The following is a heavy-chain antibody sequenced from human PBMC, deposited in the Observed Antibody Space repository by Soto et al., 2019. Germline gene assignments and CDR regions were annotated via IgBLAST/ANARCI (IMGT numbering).Heavy chain of an antibody. J-gene: IGHJ6*02. Sequence: PGESLKISCKGSGYNFASYWIIWVRQMPGKGLQWMGRIDPSDSYTNYSPSFQGHVTISADKSITTAYLQWSSLKASDTAMYYCARLRGSPKVYYGMDVWGQGTTVTVSS. V-gene: IGHV5-10-1*01. CDR2: IDPSDSYT. CDR1: GYNFASYW. CDR3: ARLRGSPKVYYGMDV.